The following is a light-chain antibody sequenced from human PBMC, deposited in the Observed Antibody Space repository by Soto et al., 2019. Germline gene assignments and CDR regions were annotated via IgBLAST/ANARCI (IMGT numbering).Light chain of an antibody. V-gene: IGKV2-28*01. CDR2: LGS. CDR1: QSLLHSNGYNY. CDR3: MQALQAPFT. J-gene: IGKJ3*01. Sequence: DIVMTQSPLSLPVTPGEPASISCRSSQSLLHSNGYNYLDWYRQKPGQSPQLLIYLGSNRASGVPDRFSGSGSGTDFTLKISRVEAEDVGVYYCMQALQAPFTFGPWTKVDIK.